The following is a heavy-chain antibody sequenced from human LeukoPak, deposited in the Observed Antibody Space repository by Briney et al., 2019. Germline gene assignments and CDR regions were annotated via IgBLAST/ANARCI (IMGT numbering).Heavy chain of an antibody. CDR2: INPSGGST. CDR1: GYTFTSYY. V-gene: IGHV1-46*01. Sequence: ASVKVSCKASGYTFTSYYMHWVRQAPGQGLEWIGIINPSGGSTSYAQKFQGRVTMTRDTSTSTVYMELSSLRSEDTAVYYCARDPRRAITVFGVVIGSYFDYWGQGSLVTVSS. CDR3: ARDPRRAITVFGVVIGSYFDY. J-gene: IGHJ4*02. D-gene: IGHD3-3*01.